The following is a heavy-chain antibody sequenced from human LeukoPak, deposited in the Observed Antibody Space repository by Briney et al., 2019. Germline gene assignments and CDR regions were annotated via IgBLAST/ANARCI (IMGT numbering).Heavy chain of an antibody. CDR2: MYTSGST. CDR1: GGSIRSGNYY. CDR3: AAMIGYFDY. J-gene: IGHJ4*02. D-gene: IGHD3-22*01. Sequence: SETLSLTCAVSGGSIRSGNYYWSWIRQPAGKRLEWIARMYTSGSTNYNPSLKSRVNISADTSKNQFSLKLPSVTAADTAVYYCAAMIGYFDYWGQGILVTVSS. V-gene: IGHV4-61*02.